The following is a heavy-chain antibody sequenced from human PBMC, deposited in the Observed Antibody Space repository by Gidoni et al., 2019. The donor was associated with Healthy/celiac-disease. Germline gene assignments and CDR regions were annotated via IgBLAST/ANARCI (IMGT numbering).Heavy chain of an antibody. CDR2: ISYDGSNK. J-gene: IGHJ6*02. Sequence: QVQLVESGGGVVQPGRSLRLSCAASGFTFSSYAMHWVRQAPGKGLEWVAVISYDGSNKYYADSVKGRFTISRDNSKNTLYLQMNSLRAEDTAVYYCARDSGSGWYRVISLHYYYYGMDVWGQGTTVTVSS. D-gene: IGHD6-19*01. CDR3: ARDSGSGWYRVISLHYYYYGMDV. V-gene: IGHV3-30-3*01. CDR1: GFTFSSYA.